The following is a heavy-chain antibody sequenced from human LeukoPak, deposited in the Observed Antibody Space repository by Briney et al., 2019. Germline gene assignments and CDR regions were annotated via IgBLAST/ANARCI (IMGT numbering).Heavy chain of an antibody. CDR2: IYPGDSDT. CDR3: ARLRGGIENYFDY. CDR1: GYTFNTFW. D-gene: IGHD3-16*01. J-gene: IGHJ4*02. V-gene: IGHV5-51*01. Sequence: GESLKISCKGFGYTFNTFWIGWVRQMPGKGLEWMGIIYPGDSDTRYSPSFQGQVTISADKSISTAYLQWSSLKASDTAMYYCARLRGGIENYFDYWGQGTLVTVSS.